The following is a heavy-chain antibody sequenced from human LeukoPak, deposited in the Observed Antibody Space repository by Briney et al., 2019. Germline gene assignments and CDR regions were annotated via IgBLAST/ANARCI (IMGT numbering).Heavy chain of an antibody. Sequence: ASVKVSCKASGYTFTSYGISWVRQAPGQGLEWMGWISAYNGNTNYAQKLQGRVTMTTDTSTSTAYMELRSLRSDDTAVYYCARVFDQQLVKNLYNWFDPWGQGTLVTVSS. J-gene: IGHJ5*02. CDR3: ARVFDQQLVKNLYNWFDP. D-gene: IGHD6-13*01. CDR1: GYTFTSYG. CDR2: ISAYNGNT. V-gene: IGHV1-18*01.